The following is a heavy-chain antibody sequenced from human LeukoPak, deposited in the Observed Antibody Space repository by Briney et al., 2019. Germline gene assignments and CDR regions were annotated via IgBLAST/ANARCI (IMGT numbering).Heavy chain of an antibody. D-gene: IGHD6-13*01. J-gene: IGHJ4*02. CDR3: RKARPRGTALDY. CDR2: INPNSGGT. CDR1: GYTFTGYY. Sequence: ASVKVSCKASGYTFTGYYMHWVRQAPGQGLEGMGWINPNSGGTNYAQMFQGRVTITRDPSISTAYMELSRLRFDDTAVYYCRKARPRGTALDYWRQGTLVTVSS. V-gene: IGHV1-2*02.